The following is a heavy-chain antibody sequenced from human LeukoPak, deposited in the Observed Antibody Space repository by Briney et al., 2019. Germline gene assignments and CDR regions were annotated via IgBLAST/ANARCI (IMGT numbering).Heavy chain of an antibody. D-gene: IGHD3-22*01. CDR2: IYYSGST. CDR3: AREADYYDSSGALDY. Sequence: SGTLSLTCAVSGGSISSSNWWSWVRQPPGKGLEWIGYIYYSGSTYYNPSLKSRVTISVDTSKNQFSLKLSSVTAADTAVYYCAREADYYDSSGALDYWGQGTLVTVSS. V-gene: IGHV4-4*02. CDR1: GGSISSSNW. J-gene: IGHJ4*02.